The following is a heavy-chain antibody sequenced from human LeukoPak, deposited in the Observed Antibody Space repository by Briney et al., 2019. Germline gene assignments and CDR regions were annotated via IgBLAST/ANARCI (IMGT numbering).Heavy chain of an antibody. Sequence: GGSLRLSCAASGFTFSSYDMHWVRQAPGKGLEYVTAISSNGGSTYYANSVKGRFTISRDNSKNTLYLQMGSLRAEDMAVYYCARMAASYYYYYYMDVWGKGTTVTVSS. CDR1: GFTFSSYD. D-gene: IGHD2-15*01. J-gene: IGHJ6*03. CDR3: ARMAASYYYYYYMDV. CDR2: ISSNGGST. V-gene: IGHV3-64*01.